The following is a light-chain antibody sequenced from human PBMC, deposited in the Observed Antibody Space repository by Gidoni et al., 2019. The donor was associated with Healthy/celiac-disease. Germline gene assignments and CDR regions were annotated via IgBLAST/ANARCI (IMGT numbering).Light chain of an antibody. CDR3: QQSYSTPT. J-gene: IGKJ4*01. CDR1: QRISSY. Sequence: DIQMTQSPSSLSASVGDRVTIPCRASQRISSYLNWYQQKPGKAPKLLIYAASSLQSGVPSRFSGSGSGTDFTLTISSLQPEDFATYYCQQSYSTPTFGGGTKVEIK. CDR2: AAS. V-gene: IGKV1-39*01.